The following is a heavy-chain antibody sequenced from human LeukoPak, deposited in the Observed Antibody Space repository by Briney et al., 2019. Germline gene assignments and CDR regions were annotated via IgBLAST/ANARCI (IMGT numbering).Heavy chain of an antibody. CDR3: AREVRVAAAEAYYCYMDV. CDR2: IYYSGST. CDR1: GGSFSGYY. D-gene: IGHD6-13*01. V-gene: IGHV4-34*01. J-gene: IGHJ6*03. Sequence: SETLSLTCAVYGGSFSGYYWSWIRQPPGKGLEWIGSIYYSGSTYYNPSLKSRVTISVDTSKNQFSLKLSSVTAADTAVYYCAREVRVAAAEAYYCYMDVWGKGTTVTVSS.